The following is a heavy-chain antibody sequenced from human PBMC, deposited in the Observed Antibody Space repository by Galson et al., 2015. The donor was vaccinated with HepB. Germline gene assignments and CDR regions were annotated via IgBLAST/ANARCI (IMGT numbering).Heavy chain of an antibody. CDR1: GGTFSSYA. Sequence: SVKVSCKASGGTFSSYAISWVRQAPGQGLEWMGGIIPIFGTANYAQKFQGRVTTTADESTSTAYMELSSLRSEDTAVYYCARGRGYGGNSGMYYYYYGMDVWGQGTTVTVS. V-gene: IGHV1-69*13. CDR3: ARGRGYGGNSGMYYYYYGMDV. CDR2: IIPIFGTA. D-gene: IGHD4-23*01. J-gene: IGHJ6*02.